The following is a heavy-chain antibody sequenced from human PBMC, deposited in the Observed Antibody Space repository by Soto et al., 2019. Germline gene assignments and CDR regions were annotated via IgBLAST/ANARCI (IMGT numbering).Heavy chain of an antibody. V-gene: IGHV1-69*13. Sequence: SVKVSCKASGGTFSSYTISWVRQAPGQGLEWMGGIIPRSATSNYAQKFQGRVTITADESTNTAYMELSSLRSEDTAVYYCAREGLVLVPTTVSSDYYYYAMDVWGQGTTVTVSS. CDR3: AREGLVLVPTTVSSDYYYYAMDV. CDR1: GGTFSSYT. CDR2: IIPRSATS. J-gene: IGHJ6*02. D-gene: IGHD2-2*01.